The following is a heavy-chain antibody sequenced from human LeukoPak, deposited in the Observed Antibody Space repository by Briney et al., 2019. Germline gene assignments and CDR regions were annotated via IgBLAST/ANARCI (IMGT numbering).Heavy chain of an antibody. V-gene: IGHV1-8*03. J-gene: IGHJ6*03. CDR1: GYTFTSYD. Sequence: ASVKVSCKASGYTFTSYDINWVRQATGQGLEWMGWMNPNSGNTGYAQKFQGRVTITRDTSISTAYMELSSLRSEDTAVYYCAREAYVDYDYYMDVWGKGTTVTVSS. CDR2: MNPNSGNT. D-gene: IGHD3-16*01. CDR3: AREAYVDYDYYMDV.